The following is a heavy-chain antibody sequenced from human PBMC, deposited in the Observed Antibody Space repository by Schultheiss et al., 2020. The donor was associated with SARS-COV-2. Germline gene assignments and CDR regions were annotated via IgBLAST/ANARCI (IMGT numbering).Heavy chain of an antibody. D-gene: IGHD3-22*01. J-gene: IGHJ4*02. Sequence: SVKVSCKASGYTFTGYYMHWVRQAPGQGLEWMGGIIPIFGTANYAQKFQGRITITADKSTSTAYMELGSLTSEDTALYYCARDDYYDSQSSSRSFDLWGQGTLVTVSS. CDR1: GYTFTGYY. V-gene: IGHV1-69*06. CDR2: IIPIFGTA. CDR3: ARDDYYDSQSSSRSFDL.